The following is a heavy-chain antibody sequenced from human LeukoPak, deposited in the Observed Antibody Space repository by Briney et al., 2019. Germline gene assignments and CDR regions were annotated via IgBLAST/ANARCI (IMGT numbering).Heavy chain of an antibody. V-gene: IGHV3-23*01. D-gene: IGHD6-6*01. CDR2: ISGSGDNT. CDR1: GFTFNNYA. CDR3: AKDPYSSSIGADAFDI. J-gene: IGHJ3*02. Sequence: GGSLRLSCAASGFTFNNYAMSWVRQAPGKGLEWVSAISGSGDNTYYADSVKGRFTISRDNSKNTLYLQMNGLRAEDTAVYYCAKDPYSSSIGADAFDIWGQGTMVTVSS.